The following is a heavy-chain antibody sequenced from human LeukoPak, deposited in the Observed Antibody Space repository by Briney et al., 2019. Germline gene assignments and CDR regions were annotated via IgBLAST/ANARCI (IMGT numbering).Heavy chain of an antibody. D-gene: IGHD2-15*01. CDR2: ISGGGGST. J-gene: IGHJ3*02. CDR1: GFTFSSYA. CDR3: AKAGYCSGGSCHDAFDI. Sequence: PGGSLRLSCAASGFTFSSYAMSWVRQAPGKGLEWVSAISGGGGSTYYADSVKGRFTISRDNSKNTLYLQMNSLRAEDTAVYYCAKAGYCSGGSCHDAFDIWGQGTMVTVSS. V-gene: IGHV3-23*01.